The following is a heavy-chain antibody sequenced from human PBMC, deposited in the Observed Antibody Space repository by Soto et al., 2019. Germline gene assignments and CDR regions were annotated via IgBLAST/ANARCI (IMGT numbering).Heavy chain of an antibody. CDR2: IIPILGIA. CDR3: ARRSSTSSDAFDI. Sequence: QVQLVQSGAEVKKPGSSVKVSCNASGGTFSSYTISWVRQAPGQGLEWMGRIIPILGIANYAQKFQGRVTITADKSTSTAYMELSSLRSEDTTVYYCARRSSTSSDAFDIWGQGTMVTVSS. D-gene: IGHD2-2*01. CDR1: GGTFSSYT. J-gene: IGHJ3*02. V-gene: IGHV1-69*02.